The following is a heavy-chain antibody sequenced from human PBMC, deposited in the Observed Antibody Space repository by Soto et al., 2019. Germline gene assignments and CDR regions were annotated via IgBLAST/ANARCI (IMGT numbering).Heavy chain of an antibody. CDR3: AHAGDYDLLTFDH. CDR1: GFSLSTYHMG. J-gene: IGHJ4*02. CDR2: IYWDDDK. Sequence: QITLKESGPTLVRPAQTLTLTCDFSGFSLSTYHMGVAWIRQPPEKALEWLALIYWDDDKRYSPSPKDRLAISKDTSSNQVVLTITNMDPGDTATYFCAHAGDYDLLTFDHWGPGTLVTVSS. V-gene: IGHV2-5*02. D-gene: IGHD4-17*01.